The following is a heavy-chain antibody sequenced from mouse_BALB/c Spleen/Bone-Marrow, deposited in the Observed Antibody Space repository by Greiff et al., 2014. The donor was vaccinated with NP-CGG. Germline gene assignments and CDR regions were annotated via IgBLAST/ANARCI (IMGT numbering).Heavy chain of an antibody. CDR2: IYPSASYT. CDR3: TRGNDDYGGAPY. CDR1: GYTFTSYW. Sequence: VQLQESGAELVRPGASVKLSCKASGYTFTSYWINWVKQRPGQGLEWIGNIYPSASYTNYNQKFKDKATLTVDKSSSTAYMQLSSPTSEDSAVYDCTRGNDDYGGAPYWGQGTTLTVSS. V-gene: IGHV1-69*02. D-gene: IGHD2-13*01. J-gene: IGHJ2*01.